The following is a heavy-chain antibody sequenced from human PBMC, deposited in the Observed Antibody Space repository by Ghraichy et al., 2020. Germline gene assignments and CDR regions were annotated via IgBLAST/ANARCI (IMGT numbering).Heavy chain of an antibody. CDR3: AKAWGYCSGGTCPPYNWFDP. J-gene: IGHJ5*02. V-gene: IGHV3-23*01. D-gene: IGHD2-15*01. Sequence: GGSLRLSCAASGFTFSSYTMTGVRHAPGKGLEWVSTISGRGRTTYYADSVKGRFTMSRDNSENTLYLQMNSLRTEDAAIYYCAKAWGYCSGGTCPPYNWFDPWGQGTLVTVSS. CDR2: ISGRGRTT. CDR1: GFTFSSYT.